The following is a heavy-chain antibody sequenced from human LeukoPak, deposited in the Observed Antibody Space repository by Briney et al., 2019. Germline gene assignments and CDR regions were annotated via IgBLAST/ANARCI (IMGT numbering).Heavy chain of an antibody. CDR1: GFTFSTYP. CDR3: ARGLRKVYYYGLDV. CDR2: IDSSGSVT. Sequence: GGSLRLSCAASGFTFSTYPMGWVRQAPGKGLEWVSVIDSSGSVTKYADSVKGRFTISRDNSKNTLYLQVNSLGAEDTAVYYCARGLRKVYYYGLDVWGQGTTGTVFS. J-gene: IGHJ6*02. V-gene: IGHV3-23*05.